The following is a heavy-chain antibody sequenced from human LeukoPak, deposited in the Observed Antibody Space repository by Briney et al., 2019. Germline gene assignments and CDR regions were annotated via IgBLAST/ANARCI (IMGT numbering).Heavy chain of an antibody. J-gene: IGHJ3*02. Sequence: SETLSLTCTLSGGSMRDSYWYWVRHSAGTGIQWIGRIHGIGKTKYNPSLKSRVIMSLDTSKNQFSLTLSAVTAADTATYYCARIFDRDIWGQGTLVTVSP. D-gene: IGHD3-3*01. CDR1: GGSMRDSY. V-gene: IGHV4-4*07. CDR2: IHGIGKT. CDR3: ARIFDRDI.